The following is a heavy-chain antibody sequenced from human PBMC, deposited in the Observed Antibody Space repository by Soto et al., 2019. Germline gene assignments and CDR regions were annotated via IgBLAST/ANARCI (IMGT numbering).Heavy chain of an antibody. D-gene: IGHD2-15*01. CDR1: GGTFSSYA. Sequence: GASVKVSCKASGGTFSSYAISWVRQAPGQGLEWMGGIIPIFGTANYAQKFQGRVTITADESTSTAYMELSSLRSEDTAVYYCARGGGYCSGGSCYQERYYYYYGMEVWGQGTKVTVSS. V-gene: IGHV1-69*13. CDR2: IIPIFGTA. CDR3: ARGGGYCSGGSCYQERYYYYYGMEV. J-gene: IGHJ6*02.